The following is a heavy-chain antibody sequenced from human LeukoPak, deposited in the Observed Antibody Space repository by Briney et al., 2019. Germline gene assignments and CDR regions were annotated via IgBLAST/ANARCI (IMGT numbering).Heavy chain of an antibody. Sequence: ASVKVSCKASGYTFTSYAMHWVRQAPGQRLEWMGWTNAGNGNTKYSQKFQGRVTITRDTSASTAYMELSSLRSEDTAVYYCARDTTYYDFWSGYSVWFDPWGQGTLVTVSS. V-gene: IGHV1-3*01. CDR1: GYTFTSYA. D-gene: IGHD3-3*01. J-gene: IGHJ5*02. CDR3: ARDTTYYDFWSGYSVWFDP. CDR2: TNAGNGNT.